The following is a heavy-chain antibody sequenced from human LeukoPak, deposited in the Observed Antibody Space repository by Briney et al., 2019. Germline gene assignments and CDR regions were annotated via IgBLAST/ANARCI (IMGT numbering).Heavy chain of an antibody. V-gene: IGHV4-59*01. Sequence: SETLSLTCTVSGGSITSYYWSWIRQPPGKGLEWIGYTYYSGSTNYNPSLKSRVTISVDTSKNQFSLRLSSVTAADTAVYYCARGGVNYKIAGPWGQGALVTVSS. CDR2: TYYSGST. D-gene: IGHD3-10*01. CDR3: ARGGVNYKIAGP. J-gene: IGHJ5*02. CDR1: GGSITSYY.